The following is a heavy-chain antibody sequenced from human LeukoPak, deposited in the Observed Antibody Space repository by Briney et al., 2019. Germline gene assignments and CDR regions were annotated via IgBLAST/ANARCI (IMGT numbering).Heavy chain of an antibody. J-gene: IGHJ4*02. CDR3: ARHDPRGEPARLGFFDY. D-gene: IGHD6-6*01. Sequence: PSGTLSLTCTVSGDSINNYYWSWIRQPPGKGLEWIGYIYYSGSTNYNPSLKSRVTISVDTSKNQFSLNLSSVTAADTAVYYCARHDPRGEPARLGFFDYWGQGTLVTVSS. CDR1: GDSINNYY. V-gene: IGHV4-59*08. CDR2: IYYSGST.